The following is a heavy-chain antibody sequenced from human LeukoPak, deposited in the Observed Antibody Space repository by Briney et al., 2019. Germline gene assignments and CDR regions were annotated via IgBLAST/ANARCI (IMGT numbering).Heavy chain of an antibody. CDR2: IKQDGSQK. CDR1: GFTFSSYW. Sequence: PGGSLRLSCAASGFTFSSYWMSWVRQAPGKGLEWVANIKQDGSQKRYVDSVKGRFTISRDNAKNSLYLQLNSLRAEDTAVYYCSRCLCCTPSCYECFDYWGQGTLVTVSS. V-gene: IGHV3-7*03. CDR3: SRCLCCTPSCYECFDY. J-gene: IGHJ4*02. D-gene: IGHD2-2*01.